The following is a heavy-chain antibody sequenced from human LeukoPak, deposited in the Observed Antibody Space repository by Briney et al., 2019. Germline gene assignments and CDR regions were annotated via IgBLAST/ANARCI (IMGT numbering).Heavy chain of an antibody. Sequence: SETLSLTCTVSGGSISSYYWSWLRQPPGKGLEWIGYIYYSGSTNYNPSLKSRVTISVDTSKNQFSLKLSSVTAADTAVYYCARRSRRYYYDSSLSNPYFDYWGQGTLVTVSS. D-gene: IGHD3-22*01. CDR2: IYYSGST. V-gene: IGHV4-59*08. CDR1: GGSISSYY. CDR3: ARRSRRYYYDSSLSNPYFDY. J-gene: IGHJ4*02.